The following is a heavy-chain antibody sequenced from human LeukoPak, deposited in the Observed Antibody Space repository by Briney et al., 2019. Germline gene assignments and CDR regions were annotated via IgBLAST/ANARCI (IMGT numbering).Heavy chain of an antibody. CDR2: FDPEDGET. V-gene: IGHV1-24*01. CDR3: AHGGGGYKDTGIYYYGMDV. D-gene: IGHD5-24*01. CDR1: GYTLTELS. Sequence: ASVKVSCKVSGYTLTELSMHWVRQAPGKGLEWMGGFDPEDGETIYAQKFQGRVTITADEPTSTAYMELSSLRSEDTAVYYCAHGGGGYKDTGIYYYGMDVWGQGTTVTVSS. J-gene: IGHJ6*02.